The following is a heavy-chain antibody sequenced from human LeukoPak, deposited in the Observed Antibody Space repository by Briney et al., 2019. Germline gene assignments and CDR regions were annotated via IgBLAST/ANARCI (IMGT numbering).Heavy chain of an antibody. CDR2: ISSSSSTI. CDR3: ARGRRGDYFDY. Sequence: PGGSLRLSCAASGFTFSSYSMNWVRQAPGKGLEWVSYISSSSSTIYYADSVKGRFTISRDNAKNSLYLQMNSLRAEDTAVYYCARGRRGDYFDYWGQGTLVTVSS. CDR1: GFTFSSYS. J-gene: IGHJ4*02. V-gene: IGHV3-48*01.